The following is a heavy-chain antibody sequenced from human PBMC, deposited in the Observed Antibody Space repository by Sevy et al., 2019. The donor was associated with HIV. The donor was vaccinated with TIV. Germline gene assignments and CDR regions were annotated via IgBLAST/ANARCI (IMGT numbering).Heavy chain of an antibody. CDR2: IYYSGST. V-gene: IGHV4-30-4*01. D-gene: IGHD3-10*01. J-gene: IGHJ4*02. CDR1: GGSISSGEYY. CDR3: ARDGSGSYLAPAIDY. Sequence: SETLSLTCTVSGGSISSGEYYWSWIRQPPGKGLEWIGYIYYSGSTYYNPSLKSRVTISVDTSKNQFSLKLSSVTAADTAAYYCARDGSGSYLAPAIDYWGQGTLVTVSS.